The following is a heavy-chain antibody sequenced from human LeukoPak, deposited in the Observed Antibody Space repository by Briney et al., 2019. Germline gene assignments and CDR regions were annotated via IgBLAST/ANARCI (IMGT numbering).Heavy chain of an antibody. CDR3: ARDSSYRGYSYGYGDY. D-gene: IGHD5-18*01. Sequence: GGSLRRSCAASGFTFSSYSMNWVRQAPGKGLEWVSYISSSSSTIYYADSVKGRFTISRDNAKNSLYLQMNSLRAEDTAVYSCARDSSYRGYSYGYGDYWGQGTLVTVSS. J-gene: IGHJ4*02. CDR1: GFTFSSYS. CDR2: ISSSSSTI. V-gene: IGHV3-48*01.